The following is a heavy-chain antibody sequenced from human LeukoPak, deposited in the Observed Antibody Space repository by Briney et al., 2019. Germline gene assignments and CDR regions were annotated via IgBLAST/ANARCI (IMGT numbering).Heavy chain of an antibody. J-gene: IGHJ4*02. CDR1: GGPISSYY. CDR2: IYYSGST. CDR3: ARHDYYGSGSYYGGDPFDY. V-gene: IGHV4-59*08. D-gene: IGHD3-10*01. Sequence: SETLSLTCTVSGGPISSYYWSWIRQPPGKGLEWIGYIYYSGSTNYNPSLKSRVTISVDTSKNQFSLKLSSVTAADTAVYYCARHDYYGSGSYYGGDPFDYWGQGTLVTVSS.